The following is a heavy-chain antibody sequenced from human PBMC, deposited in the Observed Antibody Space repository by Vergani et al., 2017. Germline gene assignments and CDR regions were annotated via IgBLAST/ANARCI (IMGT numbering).Heavy chain of an antibody. CDR3: AREDTTAMGFYYFDY. V-gene: IGHV3-21*01. CDR1: GFTFSSYS. CDR2: ISSSSSYI. Sequence: EVQLVESGGGLVKPGGSLRLSCAASGFTFSSYSMNWVRQAPGKGLEWVSSISSSSSYIYYADSVKGRFTISRDNAKNSLYLQMNSLRAEDTAVYYCAREDTTAMGFYYFDYWGQGTLVTVSS. J-gene: IGHJ4*02. D-gene: IGHD5-18*01.